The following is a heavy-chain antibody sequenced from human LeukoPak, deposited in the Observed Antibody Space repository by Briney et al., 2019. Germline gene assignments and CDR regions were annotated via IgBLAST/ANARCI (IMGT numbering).Heavy chain of an antibody. D-gene: IGHD6-19*01. V-gene: IGHV3-30*18. CDR3: AKEYSSGSYYYYYGMDV. CDR1: GFTFSSYG. CDR2: ISYDGSNK. Sequence: GRSLRLSCAASGFTFSSYGMHWVRQAPGKGLEWVAVISYDGSNKYYADSVKGRFTISRDNSKNTLYLQMNSLRAEDTAVYYCAKEYSSGSYYYYYGMDVWGQGTTVTVSS. J-gene: IGHJ6*02.